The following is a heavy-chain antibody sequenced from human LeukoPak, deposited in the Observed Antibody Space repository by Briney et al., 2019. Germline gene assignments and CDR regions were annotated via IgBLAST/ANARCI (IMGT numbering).Heavy chain of an antibody. V-gene: IGHV4-59*08. D-gene: IGHD3-9*01. J-gene: IGHJ4*02. CDR2: IYYSGTT. CDR1: GGSISTYY. Sequence: SETLSLTCAVSGGSISTYYWSWIRQPPGKGLEWIGYIYYSGTTTYNPSLKSRVTISVDTSKNQFSLKLSSVTAADTAVYYCARRLVIIPTLDYWGQGTLVTVSS. CDR3: ARRLVIIPTLDY.